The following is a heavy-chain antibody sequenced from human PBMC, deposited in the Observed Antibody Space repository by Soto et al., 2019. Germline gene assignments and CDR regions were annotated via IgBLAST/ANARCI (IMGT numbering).Heavy chain of an antibody. CDR1: GFSFSSFG. Sequence: PGGSLRLSCAASGFSFSSFGMHWVRQAPGRGLEWVAVIWYDGSNKFYADSVRGRFTISRDNSKNSLYMDMNSLRAEDTAVYYCAREEFCSGGSCLDGLDVWCQGITVTVSS. J-gene: IGHJ6*02. D-gene: IGHD2-15*01. V-gene: IGHV3-33*01. CDR2: IWYDGSNK. CDR3: AREEFCSGGSCLDGLDV.